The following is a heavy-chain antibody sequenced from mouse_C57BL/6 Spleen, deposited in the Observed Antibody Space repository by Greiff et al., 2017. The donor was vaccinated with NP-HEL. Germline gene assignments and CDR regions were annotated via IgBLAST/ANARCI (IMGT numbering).Heavy chain of an antibody. CDR2: IDPSDSYT. V-gene: IGHV1-50*01. CDR3: ARGAGTVVAPRFAY. J-gene: IGHJ3*01. CDR1: GYTFTSYW. D-gene: IGHD1-1*01. Sequence: VQLQQPGAELVKPGASVKLSCKASGYTFTSYWMQWVKQRPGQGLEWIGEIDPSDSYTNYNQKFKGKATLTVDTSSSTAYMQLSSLTSEDSAVYYCARGAGTVVAPRFAYWGQGTLVTVSA.